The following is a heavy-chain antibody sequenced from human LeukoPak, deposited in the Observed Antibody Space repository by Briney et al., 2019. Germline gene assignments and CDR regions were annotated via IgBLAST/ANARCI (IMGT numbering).Heavy chain of an antibody. V-gene: IGHV3-23*01. CDR3: ASGATRWLQAKFDY. CDR1: GFTFNIHA. J-gene: IGHJ4*02. CDR2: ISGSGGTT. D-gene: IGHD1-26*01. Sequence: PGGSLRLSCAASGFTFNIHAMSWVRQAAGKGLEWVSTISGSGGTTFYADSVKGRFTISRDNAKNSLYLQMNSLRAEDTALYYCASGATRWLQAKFDYWGQGTLVTVSS.